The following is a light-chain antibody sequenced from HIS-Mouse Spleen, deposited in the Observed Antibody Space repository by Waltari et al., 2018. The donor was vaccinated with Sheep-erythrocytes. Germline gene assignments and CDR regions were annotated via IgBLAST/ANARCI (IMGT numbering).Light chain of an antibody. CDR3: CSYAGSYNHV. Sequence: QSALTQPRSVSGSPGQSVTISCTGTSSDFGGFNYAPWYQQHPGQAPKLMIYDVSKRPSGVPDRFSGSKSGNTASLTISGLQAEDEADYYCCSYAGSYNHVFATGTKVTVL. J-gene: IGLJ1*01. V-gene: IGLV2-11*01. CDR2: DVS. CDR1: SSDFGGFNY.